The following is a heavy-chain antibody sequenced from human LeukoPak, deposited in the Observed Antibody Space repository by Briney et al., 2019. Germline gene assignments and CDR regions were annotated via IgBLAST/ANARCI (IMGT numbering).Heavy chain of an antibody. J-gene: IGHJ4*02. D-gene: IGHD5-24*01. CDR2: MKPKSGGI. CDR3: ARDPVDGYSHYDY. V-gene: IGHV1-2*02. Sequence: GASVKVSCKASGYTLTDYHIIWVRQAPGQGLEWMAWMKPKSGGINYAQEFQGRVTVTRDTSISTAYMELSSLTSDDTAIYYCARDPVDGYSHYDYWGQGTLVTVSS. CDR1: GYTLTDYH.